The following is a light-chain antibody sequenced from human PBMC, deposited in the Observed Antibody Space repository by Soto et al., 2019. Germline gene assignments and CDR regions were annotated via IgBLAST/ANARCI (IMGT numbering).Light chain of an antibody. CDR3: HQYNTYWT. CDR1: DRIGTW. J-gene: IGKJ1*01. CDR2: RAS. Sequence: IQMTQSPSTLSASVGDRVTMTCRASDRIGTWLAWYQQRPGKAPRLLIYRASTLESGVPSRFSGSGSGTEFTFTISSLQPDDFATYYCHQYNTYWTFGQGTKVDIK. V-gene: IGKV1-5*03.